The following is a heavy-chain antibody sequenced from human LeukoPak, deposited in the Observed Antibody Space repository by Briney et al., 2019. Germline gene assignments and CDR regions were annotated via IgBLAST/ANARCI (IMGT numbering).Heavy chain of an antibody. D-gene: IGHD3-16*02. Sequence: ASVKVSCKASGGTFSSYAISWVRQAPGQGLEWVGGIIPIFGTANYAQKFQGRVTITADESTSTAYMELSRLESGDSAVYYCTREGVYAPDPSSYHRDAFDVWGQGTVVIVSS. CDR3: TREGVYAPDPSSYHRDAFDV. J-gene: IGHJ3*01. CDR1: GGTFSSYA. CDR2: IIPIFGTA. V-gene: IGHV1-69*01.